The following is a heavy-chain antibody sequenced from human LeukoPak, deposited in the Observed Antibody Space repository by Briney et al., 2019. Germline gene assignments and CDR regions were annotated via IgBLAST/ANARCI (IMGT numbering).Heavy chain of an antibody. CDR1: GGTFNSYA. Sequence: ASVKVSCMASGGTFNSYAFSWVRQAPGQGREWMGRVFPFFGTANYAQKFQGRVTITTDESTSTAYMELSSLRSEDTAVYYCARVDSGSYLNWFDPWGQGTLVTVSS. CDR2: VFPFFGTA. CDR3: ARVDSGSYLNWFDP. D-gene: IGHD1-26*01. J-gene: IGHJ5*02. V-gene: IGHV1-69*05.